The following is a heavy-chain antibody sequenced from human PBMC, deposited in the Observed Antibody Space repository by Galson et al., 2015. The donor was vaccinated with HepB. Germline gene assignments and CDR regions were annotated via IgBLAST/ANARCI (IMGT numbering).Heavy chain of an antibody. J-gene: IGHJ3*02. CDR2: INPTGYST. CDR1: RYTFTRYD. V-gene: IGHV1-46*01. Sequence: SVKVSCKAPRYTFTRYDMHWVRQAPGQGPEWMGVINPTGYSTTYARKFQGRVTMTSDTSTSTVYMELSSLRSEDTAVYYCARPSDYYDSSGYMSDAFDIWGQGTMVTVSS. D-gene: IGHD3-22*01. CDR3: ARPSDYYDSSGYMSDAFDI.